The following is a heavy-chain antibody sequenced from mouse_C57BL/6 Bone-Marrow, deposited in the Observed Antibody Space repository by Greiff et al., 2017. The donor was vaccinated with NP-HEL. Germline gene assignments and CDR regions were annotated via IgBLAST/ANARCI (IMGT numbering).Heavy chain of an antibody. CDR2: ISSGSSTI. V-gene: IGHV5-17*01. CDR1: GFTFSDYG. D-gene: IGHD2-2*01. Sequence: EVNVVESGGGLVKPGGSLKLSCAASGFTFSDYGMHWVRQAPEKGLEWVAYISSGSSTIDYAETVKGRFTISRDNAKNTLFLRLTSLRSEDTAMYYCARDGRWLRRFAYWGQGTMVTVSA. J-gene: IGHJ3*01. CDR3: ARDGRWLRRFAY.